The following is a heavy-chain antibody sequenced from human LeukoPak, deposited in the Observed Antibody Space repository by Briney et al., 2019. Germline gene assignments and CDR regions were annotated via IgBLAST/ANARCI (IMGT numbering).Heavy chain of an antibody. CDR1: GFTFSSYA. CDR2: ISGSGGST. CDR3: AKGSDYVWGSYRSTYYFDY. V-gene: IGHV3-23*01. Sequence: PGGSLRLSCAASGFTFSSYAMSWVRQAPGKGLEWVSAISGSGGSTYYADSVKGRFTISRDNSKNTLYPQMNSLRAEDTAVYYCAKGSDYVWGSYRSTYYFDYWGQGTLVTVSS. J-gene: IGHJ4*02. D-gene: IGHD3-16*02.